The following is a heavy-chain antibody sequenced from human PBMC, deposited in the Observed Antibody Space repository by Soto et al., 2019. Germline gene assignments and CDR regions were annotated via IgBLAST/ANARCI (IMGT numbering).Heavy chain of an antibody. D-gene: IGHD2-21*02. J-gene: IGHJ4*02. CDR3: ARGGDIAVVTANFPDY. Sequence: PSETLSLTCAVSGYSISSGYYWGWIRQLPGKGLEWIGSIYHSGRTYYNPSLKSRLTISVDTSKNQFSLKLSPVTAADTAVYFCARGGDIAVVTANFPDYWGQGTLVTVSS. CDR1: GYSISSGYY. CDR2: IYHSGRT. V-gene: IGHV4-38-2*01.